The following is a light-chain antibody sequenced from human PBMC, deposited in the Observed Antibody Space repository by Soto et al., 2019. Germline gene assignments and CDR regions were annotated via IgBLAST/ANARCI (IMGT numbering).Light chain of an antibody. V-gene: IGKV3-15*01. CDR1: QSVSKD. CDR2: GAS. CDR3: QQYNSYPWT. Sequence: EIVMTQSPATLSVSLGDSATLSCRASQSVSKDLAWYQHKPGQAPRLLISGASTRAPGVPARFSGSGSGTEFTLTITSLQPDDFATYYCQQYNSYPWTFGQGTKVEIK. J-gene: IGKJ1*01.